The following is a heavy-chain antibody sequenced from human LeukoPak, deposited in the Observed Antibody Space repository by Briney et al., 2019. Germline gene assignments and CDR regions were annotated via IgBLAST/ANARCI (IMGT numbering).Heavy chain of an antibody. Sequence: GASVKVSCKASGYTFTSYYMHWVRQAPGQGLEWMGIINPSGGSTSYAQKFRGRVTMTRDTSTSTVYMELSSLRSEDTAVYYCARPVSAGDAFDIWGQGTMVTVSS. CDR2: INPSGGST. CDR3: ARPVSAGDAFDI. V-gene: IGHV1-46*01. D-gene: IGHD3-10*01. CDR1: GYTFTSYY. J-gene: IGHJ3*02.